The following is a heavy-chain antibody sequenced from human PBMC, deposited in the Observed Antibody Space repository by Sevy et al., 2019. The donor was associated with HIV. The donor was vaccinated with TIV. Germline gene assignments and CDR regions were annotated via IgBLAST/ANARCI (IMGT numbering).Heavy chain of an antibody. CDR2: INPNSGGT. CDR3: ARGDGIAESAFDF. D-gene: IGHD1-20*01. V-gene: IGHV1-2*04. CDR1: GYTFTGYY. J-gene: IGHJ3*01. Sequence: ASVKVSCKASGYTFTGYYMHWVRLAPGQGLEWMGWINPNSGGTNYAQKFQGWVTMTRDTSISPAYMELSRLRSDDTVVYYCARGDGIAESAFDFWGQGTMVTVSS.